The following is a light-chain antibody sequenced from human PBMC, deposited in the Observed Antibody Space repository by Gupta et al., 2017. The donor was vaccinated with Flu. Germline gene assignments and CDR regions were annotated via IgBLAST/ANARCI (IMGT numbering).Light chain of an antibody. J-gene: IGKJ1*01. V-gene: IGKV2-30*01. Sequence: DVVMTQSPLSLPVTLGQPASISCRSSQSLVFRDGNTYLNWFHQRPGQSPRRLIYKVSNRDSGIPDRFSDSGSGTDFTLTISRVEAEDVGVYYCTQGSHWPPTFGQGTKVEIK. CDR1: QSLVFRDGNTY. CDR3: TQGSHWPPT. CDR2: KVS.